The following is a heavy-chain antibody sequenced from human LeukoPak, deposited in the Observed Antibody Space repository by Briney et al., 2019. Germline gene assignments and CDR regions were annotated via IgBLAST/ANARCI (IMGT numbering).Heavy chain of an antibody. V-gene: IGHV1-18*01. J-gene: IGHJ4*02. CDR3: ARTPFTGHCSGGSCYRFDY. CDR2: INPYNGDT. D-gene: IGHD2-15*01. CDR1: GYNFMRYG. Sequence: ASVKVSCEASGYNFMRYGIVWVRQGPGQGLEWLGWINPYNGDTKDAQKIQGRVTLTTDTSTSTAYMELRSLRSDDTAVYYCARTPFTGHCSGGSCYRFDYWGQGTLVTVSS.